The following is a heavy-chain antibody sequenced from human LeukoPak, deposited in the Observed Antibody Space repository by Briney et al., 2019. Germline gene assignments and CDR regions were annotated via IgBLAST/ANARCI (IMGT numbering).Heavy chain of an antibody. V-gene: IGHV7-4-1*02. CDR1: GYTFTSYA. CDR2: INTNTGNP. CDR3: ARVRPRSYYYGMDV. J-gene: IGHJ6*02. D-gene: IGHD4-23*01. Sequence: ASVKVSCKASGYTFTSYAMNWVRQAPGQGLEWMGWINTNTGNPTYAQGFTGRFVFSLDTSVGTAYLQISSLKAEDTAVYYCARVRPRSYYYGMDVWGQGTTVIVSS.